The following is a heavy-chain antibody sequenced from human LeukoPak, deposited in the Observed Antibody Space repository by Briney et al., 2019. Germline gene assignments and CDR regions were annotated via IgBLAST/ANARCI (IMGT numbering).Heavy chain of an antibody. CDR1: GYSISSGYY. D-gene: IGHD3-9*01. CDR2: IYHSGST. V-gene: IGHV4-38-2*02. CDR3: ARDRGRYDILTGYRSGRLDY. J-gene: IGHJ4*02. Sequence: SETLSLTCTVSGYSISSGYYWGWIRQPPGKGLEWIGSIYHSGSTYYNPSLKSRVTISVDTSKNQFSLKLSSVTAADTAVYYCARDRGRYDILTGYRSGRLDYWGQGTLVTVSS.